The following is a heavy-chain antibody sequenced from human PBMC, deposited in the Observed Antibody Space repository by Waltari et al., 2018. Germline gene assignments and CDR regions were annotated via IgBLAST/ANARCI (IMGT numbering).Heavy chain of an antibody. D-gene: IGHD2-2*01. CDR2: TRYGGST. Sequence: QVQLQESGPGLVKPSETLSLTCTVSGGSISGYSWIWIRQPPGKGLEWIGQTRYGGSTNDSPSLESRVTISVDTSKSQFSLRLSSVTAADTAVYYCARQPYTSPWSSYGLDAWGQGTTVTVSS. J-gene: IGHJ6*02. CDR1: GGSISGYS. V-gene: IGHV4-59*01. CDR3: ARQPYTSPWSSYGLDA.